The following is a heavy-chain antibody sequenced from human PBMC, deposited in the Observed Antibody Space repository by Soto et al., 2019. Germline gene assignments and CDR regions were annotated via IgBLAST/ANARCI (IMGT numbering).Heavy chain of an antibody. CDR2: MNHSGST. V-gene: IGHV4-34*01. Sequence: SETLSLTCAVYGGSFIGHYWRWICQTPGKGLDLIGEMNHSGSTNYNPSLKSRVTISVDTSKNQFSLKLSSVTAADTAVYYCARGQRGGSGNRSKKGHYYYYGMDVRGQGTTVT. D-gene: IGHD3-10*01. J-gene: IGHJ6*02. CDR1: GGSFIGHY. CDR3: ARGQRGGSGNRSKKGHYYYYGMDV.